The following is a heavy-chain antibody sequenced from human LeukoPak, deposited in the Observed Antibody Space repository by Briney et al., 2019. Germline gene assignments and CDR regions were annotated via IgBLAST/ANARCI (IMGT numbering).Heavy chain of an antibody. CDR2: VSGSGAIA. CDR1: GFTFNNYA. V-gene: IGHV3-23*01. D-gene: IGHD1-26*01. Sequence: GGSLRLSCAASGFTFNNYAMSWVRQAPGKGLEWVSTVSGSGAIAYYTDSDKGRFSISRDNSKNTLYLQMSSLTAKDTAVYYCAKDRSIGTYYTFDSWGQGTLVTVSS. CDR3: AKDRSIGTYYTFDS. J-gene: IGHJ4*02.